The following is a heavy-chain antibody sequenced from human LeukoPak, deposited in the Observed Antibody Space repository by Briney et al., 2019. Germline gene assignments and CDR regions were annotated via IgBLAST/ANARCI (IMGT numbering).Heavy chain of an antibody. CDR2: ISYDGSNK. V-gene: IGHV3-30-3*01. CDR1: GFTFSSYA. CDR3: ARGRQHRIAARYFGY. J-gene: IGHJ4*02. Sequence: GGSLRLSCAASGFTFSSYAMHWVRQAPGKGLEWVAVISYDGSNKYYADSVKGRFTISRDNSKNTLYLQMNSLRAEDTAVYYCARGRQHRIAARYFGYWGQGTLVTVSS. D-gene: IGHD6-6*01.